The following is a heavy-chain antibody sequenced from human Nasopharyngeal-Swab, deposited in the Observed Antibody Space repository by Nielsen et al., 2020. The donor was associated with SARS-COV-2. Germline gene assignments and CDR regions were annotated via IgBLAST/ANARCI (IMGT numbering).Heavy chain of an antibody. D-gene: IGHD3-9*01. CDR1: GGSISSGSYY. J-gene: IGHJ5*02. CDR2: IYTSGST. CDR3: ARGRYDILTGLLWFDP. Sequence: SETLSLTCTVPGGSISSGSYYWSWIRQPAGKGLEWIGRIYTSGSTNYNPSLKSRVTISVDTSKNQFSLKLSSVTAADTAVYYCARGRYDILTGLLWFDPWGQGTLVTVS. V-gene: IGHV4-61*02.